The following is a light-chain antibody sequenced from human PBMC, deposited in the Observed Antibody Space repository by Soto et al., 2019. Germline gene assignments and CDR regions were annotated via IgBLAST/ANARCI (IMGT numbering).Light chain of an antibody. J-gene: IGKJ5*01. CDR1: QNIYSN. Sequence: IVMTQSPATLSVSPGERTAGSCRASQNIYSNVAWYQQRPGQAPRLLIYRASTRAPGIPARFSGSGSGTEFTLTISSLEPEDFAVYYCQQRTNWPITFGQGTRLEIK. CDR3: QQRTNWPIT. V-gene: IGKV3-15*01. CDR2: RAS.